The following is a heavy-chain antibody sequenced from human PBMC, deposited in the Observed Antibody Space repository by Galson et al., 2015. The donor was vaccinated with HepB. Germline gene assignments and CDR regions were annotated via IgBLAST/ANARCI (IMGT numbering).Heavy chain of an antibody. J-gene: IGHJ4*02. D-gene: IGHD7-27*01. CDR3: ARGATQALGY. CDR2: IYSGGST. V-gene: IGHV3-66*01. CDR1: GFAVNSNY. Sequence: LRLSCAASGFAVNSNYMSWVRQAPGKGLEWVSFIYSGGSTNYADSVKGRFTISRDNSKSTLYLQMNSLRAEDTAVYYCARGATQALGYWGQGTLVTVSS.